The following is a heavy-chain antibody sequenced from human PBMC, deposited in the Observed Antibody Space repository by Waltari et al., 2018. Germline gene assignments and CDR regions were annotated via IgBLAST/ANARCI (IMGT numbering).Heavy chain of an antibody. Sequence: QLQLQESGPGLVKPSETLSLTCTVSGGSISSSSYYWGWIRQPPGKGLEWIGSIYYSGSTYYNPSLKRRGTISGDTSKNQFSLKLSSVTAADTAVYYCARHGSEDCSSTSCYFRGWFDPWGQGTLVTVSS. CDR1: GGSISSSSYY. V-gene: IGHV4-39*01. CDR2: IYYSGST. J-gene: IGHJ5*02. D-gene: IGHD2-2*01. CDR3: ARHGSEDCSSTSCYFRGWFDP.